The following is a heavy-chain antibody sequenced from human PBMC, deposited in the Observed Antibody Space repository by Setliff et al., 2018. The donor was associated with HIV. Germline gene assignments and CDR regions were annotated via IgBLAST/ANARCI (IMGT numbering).Heavy chain of an antibody. CDR3: ARDGTRQMWGSDYFHNYYIDV. Sequence: SSETLSLTCTVSDGSFSSSTYSWGWIRQPPGMGLEWIGSIHSSGTTDYNPSLKSRVAMSVDTSRSQFSLKLRSVTAADTAVYYCARDGTRQMWGSDYFHNYYIDVWDKGTTVTVSS. J-gene: IGHJ6*03. V-gene: IGHV4-39*02. CDR1: DGSFSSSTYS. CDR2: IHSSGTT. D-gene: IGHD1-7*01.